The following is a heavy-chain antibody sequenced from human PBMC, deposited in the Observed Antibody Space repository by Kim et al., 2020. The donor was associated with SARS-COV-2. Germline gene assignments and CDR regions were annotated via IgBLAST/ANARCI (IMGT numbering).Heavy chain of an antibody. CDR2: IYYSGST. D-gene: IGHD3-10*01. CDR3: ASPMVRGVMLDWYFDL. J-gene: IGHJ2*01. CDR1: GGSISSSSYY. V-gene: IGHV4-39*01. Sequence: SETLSLTCTVSGGSISSSSYYWGWIRQPPGKGLEWIGSIYYSGSTYYNPSLKSRVTISVDTSKNQFSLKLSSVTAAATAVYYCASPMVRGVMLDWYFDLWGRGTLVTVSS.